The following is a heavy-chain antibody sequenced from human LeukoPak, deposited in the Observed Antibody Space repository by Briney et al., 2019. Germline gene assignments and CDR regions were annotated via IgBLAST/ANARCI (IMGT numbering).Heavy chain of an antibody. CDR2: IYYSGNT. CDR3: ARGDSSGCFDP. CDR1: GGSISSTNYY. J-gene: IGHJ5*02. D-gene: IGHD6-19*01. V-gene: IGHV4-39*07. Sequence: PSETLSLTCTVSGGSISSTNYYWGWIRQPPGKGLEWIGSIYYSGNTYYNPSLKSRVTISVDTSKNQFSLKLSSVTAADTAVYYCARGDSSGCFDPWGQGTLVTVSS.